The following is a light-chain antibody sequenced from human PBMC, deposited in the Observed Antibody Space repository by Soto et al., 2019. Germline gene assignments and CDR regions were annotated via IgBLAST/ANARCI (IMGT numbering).Light chain of an antibody. V-gene: IGKV1-39*01. CDR3: QQGYTSPRT. CDR2: AAS. Sequence: DIQMTQSPSPLSCSVGDRVTITCRASQTISSWLAWYQQKPGKAPKRLIYAASTLQSGVPSRFSGSGSGTDFTLTISSVQPEDFAAYYCQQGYTSPRTFGQGTKVDIK. CDR1: QTISSW. J-gene: IGKJ1*01.